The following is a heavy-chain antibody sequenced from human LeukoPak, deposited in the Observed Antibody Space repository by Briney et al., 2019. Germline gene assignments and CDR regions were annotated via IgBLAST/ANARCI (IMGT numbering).Heavy chain of an antibody. Sequence: PGGSLRLSCAASGFTFSSYAMSWVRQAPGKGLEWVSAISGSGGSTYYADSVKARFTISRDNSKNTLYLQMNSLRAEDTAVYYCAKDIDIMVDLLLPFDIWGQGTMVTVSS. D-gene: IGHD2-15*01. J-gene: IGHJ3*02. CDR2: ISGSGGST. CDR1: GFTFSSYA. CDR3: AKDIDIMVDLLLPFDI. V-gene: IGHV3-23*01.